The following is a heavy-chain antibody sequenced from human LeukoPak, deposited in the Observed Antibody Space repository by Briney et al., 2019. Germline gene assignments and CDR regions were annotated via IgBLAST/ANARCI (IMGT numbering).Heavy chain of an antibody. Sequence: GASLRLSCAASGFTFISYAMSWVRQAPGKGLEWVSAISGSGGSIHYADAVKGRFTISRDDSKNTLYLQMNTLRAEDTAVYYCAKDEDARPMYFQHWGQGTLVTVSS. V-gene: IGHV3-23*01. CDR2: ISGSGGSI. CDR1: GFTFISYA. CDR3: AKDEDARPMYFQH. J-gene: IGHJ1*01. D-gene: IGHD2-2*01.